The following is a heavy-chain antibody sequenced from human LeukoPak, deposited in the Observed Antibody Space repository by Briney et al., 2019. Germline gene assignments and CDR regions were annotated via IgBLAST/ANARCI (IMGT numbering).Heavy chain of an antibody. Sequence: ASVKVSCKASGYTFTGYYMHWVRQAPGQGLEWMGWINPNSGGTNYAQKFQGRVTMTRDTSISRAYMELSSLRSEDTAVYYCASASNYRLAFDYWGQGTLVTVSS. CDR2: INPNSGGT. CDR3: ASASNYRLAFDY. J-gene: IGHJ4*02. CDR1: GYTFTGYY. V-gene: IGHV1-2*02. D-gene: IGHD4-11*01.